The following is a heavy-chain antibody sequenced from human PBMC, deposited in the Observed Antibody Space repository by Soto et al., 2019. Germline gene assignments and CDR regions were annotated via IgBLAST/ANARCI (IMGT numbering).Heavy chain of an antibody. D-gene: IGHD5-18*01. CDR1: GGSISSSSYY. Sequence: SETLSLTCTVSGGSISSSSYYWGWIRQPPGKGLEWIGSIYYSGSTYYSPSLKSRVTISVDTSKNQFSLKLSSVTAADTAVYYCARAKYSYGYVDAFDIWGQGTMVTVAS. J-gene: IGHJ3*02. CDR2: IYYSGST. V-gene: IGHV4-39*01. CDR3: ARAKYSYGYVDAFDI.